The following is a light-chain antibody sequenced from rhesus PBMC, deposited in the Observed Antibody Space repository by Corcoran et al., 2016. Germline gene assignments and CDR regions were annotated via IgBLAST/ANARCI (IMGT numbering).Light chain of an antibody. CDR3: LQGYSTPLT. V-gene: IGKV1-36*02. Sequence: DIQMTQSPSSLSASVGDRVTITCRASQGISDYLSWHQQKPGKALKRLIYAASSLESGVPSRFSGSGSGTEVTLTISSLRPEDFAAYYCLQGYSTPLTFGGGTKVELK. CDR2: AAS. CDR1: QGISDY. J-gene: IGKJ4*01.